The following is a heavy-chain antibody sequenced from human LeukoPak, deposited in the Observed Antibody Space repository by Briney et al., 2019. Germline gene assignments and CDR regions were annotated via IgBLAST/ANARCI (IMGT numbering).Heavy chain of an antibody. CDR2: ISSSSSYI. J-gene: IGHJ4*02. CDR3: ARNYDILTGYYKPKNFDY. V-gene: IGHV3-21*01. CDR1: GFTFSSYS. D-gene: IGHD3-9*01. Sequence: GGSLRLSCAASGFTFSSYSMNWVRQAPGKGLEWVSSISSSSSYIYYADSVKGRFTISRDNAKNSLYLQMNSLRAEDTAAYYCARNYDILTGYYKPKNFDYWGQGTLVTVSS.